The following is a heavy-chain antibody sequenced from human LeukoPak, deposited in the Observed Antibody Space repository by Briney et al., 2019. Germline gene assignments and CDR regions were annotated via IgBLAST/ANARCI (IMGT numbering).Heavy chain of an antibody. J-gene: IGHJ5*02. Sequence: GGSLRLSCAASGFTFSDYWMSWVRQTPGKGLEWVANINQDGSAKNYVDSVKGRFTISRDNSKNSLYLQMNSLRVEDTAIYFCARKTYYYDTGPAGWFDTWGQGTLGTVSS. CDR3: ARKTYYYDTGPAGWFDT. CDR2: INQDGSAK. CDR1: GFTFSDYW. D-gene: IGHD3-22*01. V-gene: IGHV3-7*01.